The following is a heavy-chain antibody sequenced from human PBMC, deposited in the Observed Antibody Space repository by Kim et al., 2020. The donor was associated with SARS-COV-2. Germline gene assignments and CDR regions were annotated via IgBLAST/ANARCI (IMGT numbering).Heavy chain of an antibody. Sequence: EYAASVKGRFTISRDESKTSLYLQMNSLKTEDTAVYYCVRIGSLYYYGMDVWGQGTTVTVSS. CDR3: VRIGSLYYYGMDV. D-gene: IGHD3-10*01. J-gene: IGHJ6*02. V-gene: IGHV3-72*01.